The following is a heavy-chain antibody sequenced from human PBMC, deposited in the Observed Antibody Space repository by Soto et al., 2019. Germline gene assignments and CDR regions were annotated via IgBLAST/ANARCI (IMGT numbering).Heavy chain of an antibody. J-gene: IGHJ4*02. Sequence: SLRLSCAASGFTFNSYAMNWVLQAPGKGLEWVSSISGGGGGTYYADSVKGRLTISRDNSKNTLYLQMNSLRAEDTALYYCAKGSHYDILTAYHAFDYWGPGTLVTVSS. CDR2: ISGGGGGT. CDR1: GFTFNSYA. V-gene: IGHV3-23*01. D-gene: IGHD3-9*01. CDR3: AKGSHYDILTAYHAFDY.